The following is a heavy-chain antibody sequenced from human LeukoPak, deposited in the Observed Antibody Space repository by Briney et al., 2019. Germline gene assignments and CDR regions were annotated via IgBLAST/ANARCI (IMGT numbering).Heavy chain of an antibody. J-gene: IGHJ3*02. CDR2: IYHSGST. CDR3: ARRTYEAFDI. D-gene: IGHD3-3*01. Sequence: PSETLSLTCAVSGGSVSSTNWWNWVRQPPGKGLEWIGEIYHSGSTNYNPSLKSRVTISVDKSKNQFSLRLSSVTAADTALYYCARRTYEAFDIWGQETMVTVSS. CDR1: GGSVSSTNW. V-gene: IGHV4-4*02.